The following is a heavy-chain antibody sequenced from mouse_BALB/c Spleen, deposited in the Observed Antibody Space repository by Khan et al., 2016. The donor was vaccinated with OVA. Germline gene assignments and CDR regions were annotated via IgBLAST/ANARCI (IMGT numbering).Heavy chain of an antibody. J-gene: IGHJ3*01. Sequence: EVELVESGGGLVKPGGSLKLSCAASGFTFNAYDMSWVRLTPEKRLEWVASISSAYTTYYSDILKGRFTIFSDDARTILYLQMTSLRSEDTAMYYCAGEVYGSNYAWFAYWGQGTLVTVSA. V-gene: IGHV5-6-5*01. CDR1: GFTFNAYD. D-gene: IGHD1-1*01. CDR3: AGEVYGSNYAWFAY. CDR2: ISSAYTT.